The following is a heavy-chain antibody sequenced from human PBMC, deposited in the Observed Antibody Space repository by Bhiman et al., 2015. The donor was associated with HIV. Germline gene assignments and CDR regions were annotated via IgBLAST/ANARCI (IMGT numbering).Heavy chain of an antibody. V-gene: IGHV3-30*04. CDR2: ISYDGRNK. D-gene: IGHD3-3*01. CDR1: GFTFSTYA. CDR3: ARDLEWFAVQSIDN. Sequence: QVQLVESRGGVVRPGRSLRLSCAASGFTFSTYAIHWVRQAPGKGLEWVAVISYDGRNKFYADSVKGRFTISRDNSKNTMYLQMSNLRADDTAVYYCARDLEWFAVQSIDNWGQGTLVTVSS. J-gene: IGHJ4*02.